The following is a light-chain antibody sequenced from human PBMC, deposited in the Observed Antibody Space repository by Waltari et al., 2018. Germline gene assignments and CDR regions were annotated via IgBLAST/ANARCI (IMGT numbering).Light chain of an antibody. Sequence: EVVLTQSPVTLSLSAGERASLSCRASESVYKYLAWYQQRPGQPPRLLIYDTSNRAAGVPGRFSGSGYGTDFTLTITSLEAEDFAVYVCQQGSILPLTFGGGTRVEIK. CDR2: DTS. J-gene: IGKJ4*01. CDR1: ESVYKY. V-gene: IGKV3-11*01. CDR3: QQGSILPLT.